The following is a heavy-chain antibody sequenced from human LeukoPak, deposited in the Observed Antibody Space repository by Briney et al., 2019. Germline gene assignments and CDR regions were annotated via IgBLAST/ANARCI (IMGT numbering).Heavy chain of an antibody. CDR1: GGSISSGGYY. CDR3: ARGNWNYVPFDY. J-gene: IGHJ4*02. D-gene: IGHD1-7*01. CDR2: IYYSGST. Sequence: SQTLSLTCTVSGGSISSGGYYWSWLRQHPGTGLEWIGYIYYSGSTYYNPSLKSRVTISVDTSKNQFSLKLSSVTAADTAVYYCARGNWNYVPFDYRGQGTLVTVSS. V-gene: IGHV4-31*03.